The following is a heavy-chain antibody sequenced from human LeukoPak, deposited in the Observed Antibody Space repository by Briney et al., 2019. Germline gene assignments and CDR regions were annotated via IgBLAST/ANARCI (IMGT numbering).Heavy chain of an antibody. Sequence: GGSLRLSCAASGFTFSGSAMHWVRQASREGLEWVGRIRSKANSYATAYAASVKGRFTISRDDSKNTAYLQMNSLKTEDTAVYYCTTLSIAARDYYYYGMDVWGQGTTVTVSS. CDR1: GFTFSGSA. J-gene: IGHJ6*02. V-gene: IGHV3-73*01. CDR3: TTLSIAARDYYYYGMDV. D-gene: IGHD6-6*01. CDR2: IRSKANSYAT.